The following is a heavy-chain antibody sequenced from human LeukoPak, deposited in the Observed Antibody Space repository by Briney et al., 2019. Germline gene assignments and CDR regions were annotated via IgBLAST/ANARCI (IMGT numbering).Heavy chain of an antibody. CDR1: GFTFSSYS. J-gene: IGHJ4*02. CDR3: AKLPDYDFWSGYYTGIFY. CDR2: ISDSSRTI. Sequence: GGSLRLSCAASGFTFSSYSMNWVRQAPGKGLEWISYISDSSRTIYYADSVKGRFTISRDNAKNSLYLQMNSLRAEDTAVYYCAKLPDYDFWSGYYTGIFYWGQGTLVTVSS. V-gene: IGHV3-48*04. D-gene: IGHD3-3*01.